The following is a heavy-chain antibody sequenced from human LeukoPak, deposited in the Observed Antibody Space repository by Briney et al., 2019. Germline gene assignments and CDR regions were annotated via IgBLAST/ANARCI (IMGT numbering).Heavy chain of an antibody. V-gene: IGHV4-4*07. D-gene: IGHD5-18*01. CDR3: ARGQLATDMGRDYFDY. CDR1: GGFIGTYY. J-gene: IGHJ4*02. Sequence: SETLSLTCTVSGGFIGTYYWSWIRLPAGKGLEWIGRVYTSGSTNYNPSLKSRVSMAVDTSKNQFSLKLTSVTAADTAVYYCARGQLATDMGRDYFDYWGQGTVVTVSS. CDR2: VYTSGST.